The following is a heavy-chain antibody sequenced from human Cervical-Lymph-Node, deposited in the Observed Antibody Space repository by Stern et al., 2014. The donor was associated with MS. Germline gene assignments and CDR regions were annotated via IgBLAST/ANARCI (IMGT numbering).Heavy chain of an antibody. J-gene: IGHJ4*02. CDR3: VKDVDSSIAVSFDY. V-gene: IGHV3-9*01. D-gene: IGHD6-19*01. Sequence: VQLVESGGGLVQPGGSPRLSCAGSGFTFDYHAMQWGRQSSAKGLGRGGGISWNSGAKDYFASVRGRFTISRDNAKNSLFLQMNSLRPEDTALYYCVKDVDSSIAVSFDYWGQGTQVTVSP. CDR2: ISWNSGAK. CDR1: GFTFDYHA.